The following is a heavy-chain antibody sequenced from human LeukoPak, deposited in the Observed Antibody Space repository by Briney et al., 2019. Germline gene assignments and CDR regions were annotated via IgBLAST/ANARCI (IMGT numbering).Heavy chain of an antibody. Sequence: PGGSPRLSCAASGFTFSIYAMHWVRQAPGKGLEYVSAISSNGGSTYYADSVKGRFTISRDNSKNTLYLQMGSLRAEDMAVYYCARLYGGWATHFDYWGQGTLVTVSS. D-gene: IGHD4-23*01. J-gene: IGHJ4*02. V-gene: IGHV3-64*02. CDR1: GFTFSIYA. CDR2: ISSNGGST. CDR3: ARLYGGWATHFDY.